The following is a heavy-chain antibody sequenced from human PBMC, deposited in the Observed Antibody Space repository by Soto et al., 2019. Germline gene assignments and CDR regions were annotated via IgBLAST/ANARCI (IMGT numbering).Heavy chain of an antibody. V-gene: IGHV3-30*18. Sequence: HPGGSLRLSCAASGFTFSSYGMHWVRQAPGKGLEWVAVISYDGSNKYYADSVKGRFTISRDNSKNTLYLQMNSLRAEDTAVYYCAKTGRRGIFWYYGMDVWGQGTTVTVSS. CDR3: AKTGRRGIFWYYGMDV. CDR1: GFTFSSYG. D-gene: IGHD3-9*01. J-gene: IGHJ6*02. CDR2: ISYDGSNK.